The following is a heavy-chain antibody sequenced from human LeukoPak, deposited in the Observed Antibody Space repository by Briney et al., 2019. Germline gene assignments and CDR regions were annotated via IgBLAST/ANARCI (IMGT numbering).Heavy chain of an antibody. CDR2: IYYSGST. J-gene: IGHJ4*02. CDR3: ARVVYDSSGSHDYFDY. CDR1: GGSISSSSYY. V-gene: IGHV4-39*07. D-gene: IGHD3-22*01. Sequence: SETLSLTCTVSGGSISSSSYYWGWIRQPPGKGLEWIGSIYYSGSTYYNPSLKSRVTISVDTSKNQFSLKLSSVTAADTAVYYCARVVYDSSGSHDYFDYWGQGTLVTVSS.